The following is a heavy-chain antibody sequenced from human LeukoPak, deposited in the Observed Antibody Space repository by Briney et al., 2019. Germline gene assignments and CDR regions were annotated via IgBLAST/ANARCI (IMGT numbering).Heavy chain of an antibody. CDR2: IYYSGNT. V-gene: IGHV4-39*07. CDR1: ACTISSDNYY. D-gene: IGHD3-16*01. J-gene: IGHJ6*03. CDR3: ARDGGVTYYYFYYYMDV. Sequence: SETLSLTCTVSACTISSDNYYWDWLRQPPGKGLGWIGNIYYSGNTYYNPSLKSRLTISVDTSKNQFSLKLSSVTAADTAVYYCARDGGVTYYYFYYYMDVWGKGTTVTVSS.